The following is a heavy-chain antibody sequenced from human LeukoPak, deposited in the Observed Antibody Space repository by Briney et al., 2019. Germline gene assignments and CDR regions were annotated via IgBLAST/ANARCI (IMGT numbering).Heavy chain of an antibody. V-gene: IGHV4-34*01. D-gene: IGHD3-3*01. J-gene: IGHJ6*02. CDR3: ARGTYYDFWSGYYTWSNDYYYYGMDV. Sequence: SETLSLTCAVYGGSFSGYYWSWIRQPPGKGLEWIGEINHSGSTNYNPSLKSRVTISVVTSKDQSSLKLSSVTAADTAVYYCARGTYYDFWSGYYTWSNDYYYYGMDVWGQGTTVTVSS. CDR2: INHSGST. CDR1: GGSFSGYY.